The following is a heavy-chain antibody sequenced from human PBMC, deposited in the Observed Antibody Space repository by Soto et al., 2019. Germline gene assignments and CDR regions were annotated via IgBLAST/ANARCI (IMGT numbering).Heavy chain of an antibody. D-gene: IGHD6-13*01. CDR1: GYTFTSYA. J-gene: IGHJ4*02. Sequence: QVQLVQSGAEVKKPGASVKVSCKASGYTFTSYAIHWVRQAPGQRLEWMGWINTAKENTKYSQKFQGRVTITRDTSASIVYMELSGLRSEDTAVYYCARGNSWSYFDYWGQGTLVTVSS. V-gene: IGHV1-3*04. CDR3: ARGNSWSYFDY. CDR2: INTAKENT.